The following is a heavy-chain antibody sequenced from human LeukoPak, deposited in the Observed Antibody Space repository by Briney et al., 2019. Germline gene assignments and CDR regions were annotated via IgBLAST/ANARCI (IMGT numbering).Heavy chain of an antibody. D-gene: IGHD3-10*01. CDR2: IYYSGST. Sequence: PSQALSLTCTVSGGSISSGGYYWSWIRQHPGKGLEWIGYIYYSGSTYYNPSLKSRVTISVDTSKNQFSLKLSSVAAADTAVYYCARFGELLSGGYFDPDFFHAFDIWGQGTMVTVSS. CDR3: ARFGELLSGGYFDPDFFHAFDI. V-gene: IGHV4-31*03. J-gene: IGHJ3*02. CDR1: GGSISSGGYY.